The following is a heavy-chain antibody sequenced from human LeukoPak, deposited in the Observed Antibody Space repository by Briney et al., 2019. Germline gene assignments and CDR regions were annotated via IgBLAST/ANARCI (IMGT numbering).Heavy chain of an antibody. V-gene: IGHV3-23*01. J-gene: IGHJ1*01. CDR3: AKDFLSTGGSII. CDR2: ITVRGDIT. D-gene: IGHD2-15*01. Sequence: SGGSLRLSSAAPGFTLSSDAMSSVRPAPREGRECGSVITVRGDITYYADTARGRFTISIDTTTNTGYLQMNSLRAEDTAVYYCAKDFLSTGGSIIWGRGPLVSVSS. CDR1: GFTLSSDA.